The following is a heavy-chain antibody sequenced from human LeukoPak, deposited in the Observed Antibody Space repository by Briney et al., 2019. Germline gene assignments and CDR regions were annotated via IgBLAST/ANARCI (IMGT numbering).Heavy chain of an antibody. CDR1: GFTFSSYA. D-gene: IGHD1-26*01. V-gene: IGHV3-23*01. CDR3: AKGSLSHYLTYGTDV. Sequence: GGSLRLSCAASGFTFSSYAMSWVRQAPGKGLEWVSAISGSGGSTYYADSVKGRFTISRDNSKNTLYLQMNSLRAEDTAVYYRAKGSLSHYLTYGTDVWGQGTTVTLSS. J-gene: IGHJ6*02. CDR2: ISGSGGST.